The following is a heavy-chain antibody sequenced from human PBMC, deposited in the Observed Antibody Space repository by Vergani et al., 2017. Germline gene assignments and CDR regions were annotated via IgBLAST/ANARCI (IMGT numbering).Heavy chain of an antibody. V-gene: IGHV4-39*01. J-gene: IGHJ5*02. CDR1: GASIRSSNYY. D-gene: IGHD6-19*01. Sequence: QLQLQESGPGLVKPSATLSLTCSVSGASIRSSNYYWGWIRQPPGKGLEWIASIYYSGSTYYNPSLKSRVPISVDTSKNQFSLKLSSVTAADSAVDFCAGHSTVAWLVNLGWIYPWGQGILVTVSS. CDR2: IYYSGST. CDR3: AGHSTVAWLVNLGWIYP.